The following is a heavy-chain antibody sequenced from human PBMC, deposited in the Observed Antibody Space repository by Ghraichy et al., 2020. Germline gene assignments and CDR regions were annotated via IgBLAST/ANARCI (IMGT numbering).Heavy chain of an antibody. CDR1: GGSFSGYY. CDR2: INHSGST. Sequence: SETLSLTCAVYGGSFSGYYWSWIRQPPGKGLEWIGEINHSGSTNYNPSLKSRVTISVDTSKNQFSLKLSSVTAADTAVYYCARKRAAAIFWDWFDPWGQGTLVTVSS. CDR3: ARKRAAAIFWDWFDP. D-gene: IGHD2-2*02. V-gene: IGHV4-34*01. J-gene: IGHJ5*02.